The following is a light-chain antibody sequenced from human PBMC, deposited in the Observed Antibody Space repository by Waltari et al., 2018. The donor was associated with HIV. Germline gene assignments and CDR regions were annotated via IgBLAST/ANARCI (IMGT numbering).Light chain of an antibody. Sequence: QLVLTQPPSVSASLGASVELACSLRSGHNYSAVSWHQPHPEKGPRFLMKRNADDSQTKGYGIPDRFSGSSSGADRFRYISNLQSEDEGDYYCQTWGTGISLVFGGGTKLTVL. CDR3: QTWGTGISLV. CDR2: RNADDSQ. J-gene: IGLJ2*01. V-gene: IGLV4-69*01. CDR1: SGHNYSA.